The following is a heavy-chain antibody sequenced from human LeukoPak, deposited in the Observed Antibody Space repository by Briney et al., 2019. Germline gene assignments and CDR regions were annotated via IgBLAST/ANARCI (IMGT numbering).Heavy chain of an antibody. Sequence: SETLSLTCTVSGGSISSGGYYWSWIRQHPGKGLEWIGYIYYSGSTYYNPSLKSRVTISVDMSKNQFALNLSSVTAADTAVYYCARVTPHLNYYDSSGYAFDYWGQGTLVTVSS. CDR3: ARVTPHLNYYDSSGYAFDY. CDR1: GGSISSGGYY. CDR2: IYYSGST. V-gene: IGHV4-31*03. D-gene: IGHD3-22*01. J-gene: IGHJ4*02.